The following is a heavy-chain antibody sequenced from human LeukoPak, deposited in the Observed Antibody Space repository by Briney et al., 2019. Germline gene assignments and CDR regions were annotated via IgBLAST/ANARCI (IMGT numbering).Heavy chain of an antibody. CDR2: IYWDDDK. V-gene: IGHV2-5*02. D-gene: IGHD3-16*02. CDR1: GFSLNVNGVG. J-gene: IGHJ5*02. Sequence: SGPTRVKATQTLTLTCTFSGFSLNVNGVGVGWIRQPPGKALEWLGIIYWDDDKRYSPSLKSRLTIAKDTSKNQVVLTMTNMHPVDTATYYCAHSAPYDCVWGSYRSLPRYNWFDPWGQGTLVTVSS. CDR3: AHSAPYDCVWGSYRSLPRYNWFDP.